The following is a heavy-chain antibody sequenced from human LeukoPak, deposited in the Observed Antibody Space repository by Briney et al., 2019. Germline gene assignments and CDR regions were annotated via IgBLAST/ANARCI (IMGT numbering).Heavy chain of an antibody. D-gene: IGHD3-16*01. CDR2: IYPGDSDT. Sequence: GESLKISCKGSGYSFTSYWIGWVRQMPGKGLEWMGIIYPGDSDTRYSPSFQGQVTISADKSISTAYLQWSSLKASDTAMYYCATLSGTYYDYIWGSLNDAFDIWGQGTMVTVSS. V-gene: IGHV5-51*01. CDR1: GYSFTSYW. J-gene: IGHJ3*02. CDR3: ATLSGTYYDYIWGSLNDAFDI.